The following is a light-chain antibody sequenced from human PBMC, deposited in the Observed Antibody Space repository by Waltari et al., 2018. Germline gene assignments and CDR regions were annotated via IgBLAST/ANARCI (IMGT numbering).Light chain of an antibody. Sequence: QSALTQPASVSGSPGQSITISCTGTSNDVGVYTYVSWYQHLPGKAPPLIIYAVSRWPSGVSNRFSGSKSGNTASLTISGLQAEDEADYYCSSYTNTNTLVFGGGTKVTVL. CDR2: AVS. CDR1: SNDVGVYTY. CDR3: SSYTNTNTLV. V-gene: IGLV2-14*03. J-gene: IGLJ2*01.